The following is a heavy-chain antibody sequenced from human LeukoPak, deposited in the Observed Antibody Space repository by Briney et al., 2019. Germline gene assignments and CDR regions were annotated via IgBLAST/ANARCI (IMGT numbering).Heavy chain of an antibody. V-gene: IGHV3-48*02. J-gene: IGHJ4*02. Sequence: GGSLRLSCAASGFTFIGYDMGWVRQAPGKGLEWISYISSDSGTIYHADSVKGQLTISRDNAKNSLYLQLNSLRDEDTAVYYCARISNYHFDYWGQGTLVTVSS. D-gene: IGHD4/OR15-4a*01. CDR1: GFTFIGYD. CDR3: ARISNYHFDY. CDR2: ISSDSGTI.